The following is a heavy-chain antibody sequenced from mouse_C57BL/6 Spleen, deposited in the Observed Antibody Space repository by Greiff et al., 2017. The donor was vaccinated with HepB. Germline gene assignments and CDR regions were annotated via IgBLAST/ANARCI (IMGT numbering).Heavy chain of an antibody. V-gene: IGHV1-61*01. CDR2: IYPSDSET. J-gene: IGHJ1*02. D-gene: IGHD1-1*01. Sequence: QVQLQQPGAELVRPGSSVKLSCKASGYTFTSYWMDWVKQRPGQGLEWIGNIYPSDSETHYNQKFKDKATLTVDKSSSTAYMQLSSLTSEDSAVYYCAREGGTTVVATDWYFDVCGTGTTSLVSS. CDR3: AREGGTTVVATDWYFDV. CDR1: GYTFTSYW.